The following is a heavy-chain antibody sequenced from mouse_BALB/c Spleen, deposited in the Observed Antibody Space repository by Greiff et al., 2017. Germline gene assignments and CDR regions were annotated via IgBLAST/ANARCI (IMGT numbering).Heavy chain of an antibody. CDR2: IYPGDGDT. D-gene: IGHD5-1*01. CDR3: ARSHLRHAMDY. V-gene: IGHV1-87*01. CDR1: GYTFTSYW. J-gene: IGHJ4*01. Sequence: VQLQQSGAELARPGASVKLSCKASGYTFTSYWMQWVKQRPGQGLEWIGAIYPGDGDTRYTQKFKGKATLTADKSSSTAYMQLSSLASEDSAVYYCARSHLRHAMDYWGQGTSVTVSS.